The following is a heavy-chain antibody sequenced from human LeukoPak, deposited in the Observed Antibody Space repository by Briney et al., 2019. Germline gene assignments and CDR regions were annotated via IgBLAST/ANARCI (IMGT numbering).Heavy chain of an antibody. CDR3: ARESLTMVRGTRMDV. D-gene: IGHD3-10*01. J-gene: IGHJ6*02. V-gene: IGHV4-34*01. Sequence: SETLSLTCAVYGGSFSGYYWSWIRQPPGKGLEWIGEINHSGSTNYNPSLRSRVTISVDTSKNQFSLKLSSVTAADTAVYYCARESLTMVRGTRMDVWGQGTTVTVSS. CDR2: INHSGST. CDR1: GGSFSGYY.